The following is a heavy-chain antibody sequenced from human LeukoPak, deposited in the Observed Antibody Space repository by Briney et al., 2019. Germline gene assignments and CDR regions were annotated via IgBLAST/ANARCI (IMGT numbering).Heavy chain of an antibody. CDR3: ARDHYSSSWYNWFDP. CDR2: INTNTGNP. D-gene: IGHD6-13*01. Sequence: ASVKVSCKTSGYTFTSYAMNWVRQAPGQGLEWMGWINTNTGNPTYAQGFTGRFVFSLDTSVSTAYLQISSLKAEDTAVYYCARDHYSSSWYNWFDPWGQGTLVTVSS. V-gene: IGHV7-4-1*02. J-gene: IGHJ5*02. CDR1: GYTFTSYA.